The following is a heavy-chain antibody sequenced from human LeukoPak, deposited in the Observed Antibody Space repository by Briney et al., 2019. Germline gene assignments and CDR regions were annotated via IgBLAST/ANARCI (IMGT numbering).Heavy chain of an antibody. Sequence: SSQTLSLTCTVSGGSISSGDYYWGWIRQPPGKGLEWIGSIYHSGSTYYNPSLKSRVTISVDTSKNQFSLKLSSVTAADTAVYYCARLIVVVPAAIRRFDPWGQGTLVTVSS. V-gene: IGHV4-39*07. J-gene: IGHJ5*02. CDR1: GGSISSGDYY. CDR2: IYHSGST. D-gene: IGHD2-2*02. CDR3: ARLIVVVPAAIRRFDP.